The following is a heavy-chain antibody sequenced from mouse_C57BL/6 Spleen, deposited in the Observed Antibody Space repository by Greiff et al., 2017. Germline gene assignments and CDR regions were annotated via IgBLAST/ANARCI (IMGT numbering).Heavy chain of an antibody. D-gene: IGHD2-5*01. CDR1: GFSLSTFGMG. CDR3: ARPYYSNFDY. J-gene: IGHJ2*01. Sequence: VMLVESGPGILQPSQSLSLTCSFSGFSLSTFGMGVGWIRQPSGKGLEWLAHIWWDDDKYYNPALKSRLTISKDTSKNQVFLKRANVDTADPATYYCARPYYSNFDYWGQGTTLTVSS. V-gene: IGHV8-8*01. CDR2: IWWDDDK.